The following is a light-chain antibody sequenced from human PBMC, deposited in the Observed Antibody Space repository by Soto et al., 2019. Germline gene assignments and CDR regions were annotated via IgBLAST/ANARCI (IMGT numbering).Light chain of an antibody. CDR3: GSYTSTDTTFV. CDR1: ITDVGGYNY. CDR2: EVN. Sequence: QSVLAQPSSLSGSPGQSITISCTGTITDVGGYNYVPWYQHHPGKGPKLIIYEVNNRPSGVSDRFSGSKSGNKASLTISNLEAEDESDYYCGSYTSTDTTFVFGTGTKVTVL. V-gene: IGLV2-14*01. J-gene: IGLJ1*01.